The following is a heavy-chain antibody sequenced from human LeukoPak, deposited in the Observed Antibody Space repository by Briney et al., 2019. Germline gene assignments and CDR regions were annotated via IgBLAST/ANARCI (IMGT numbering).Heavy chain of an antibody. D-gene: IGHD1-26*01. V-gene: IGHV4-30-2*01. CDR2: IYHSGST. Sequence: PSQTLSLTCAVSGGSISSGGYSWSWIRQPPGKGQEWIGYIYHSGSTYYNPSLKSRVTISVDRSKNQFSLKLSSVTAADTAVYYCARGVGALFDYWGQGTLVTVSS. CDR3: ARGVGALFDY. J-gene: IGHJ4*02. CDR1: GGSISSGGYS.